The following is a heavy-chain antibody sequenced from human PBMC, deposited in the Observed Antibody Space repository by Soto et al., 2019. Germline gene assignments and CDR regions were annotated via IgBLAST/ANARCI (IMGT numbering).Heavy chain of an antibody. CDR1: GYTFTSYD. Sequence: QVQRVQSGAEVKKPGASVKVSCKASGYTFTSYDINWVRQATGQGLEWMGWMNPNSGNTAYAQKYQGRVTMTRNTSISAADMELSSLRSEDTGVYYCAREVARGMDVWGQGTPVTVSS. CDR2: MNPNSGNT. J-gene: IGHJ6*02. D-gene: IGHD2-21*01. V-gene: IGHV1-8*01. CDR3: AREVARGMDV.